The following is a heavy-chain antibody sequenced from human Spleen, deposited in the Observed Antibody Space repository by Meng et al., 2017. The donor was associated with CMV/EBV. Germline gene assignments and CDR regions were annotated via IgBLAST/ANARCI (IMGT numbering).Heavy chain of an antibody. V-gene: IGHV5-51*01. D-gene: IGHD2-2*02. CDR1: GYSFTSYW. Sequence: KVSCKGSGYSFTSYWIGWVRQMPGKGLEWMAIIYPGDSDTTYSPSFQGQVTISVDKSISTAYLQWSSLKPPDTAMYYCARPPQPYCSSTSCYSYFDYWGQGTLVTVSS. CDR2: IYPGDSDT. J-gene: IGHJ4*02. CDR3: ARPPQPYCSSTSCYSYFDY.